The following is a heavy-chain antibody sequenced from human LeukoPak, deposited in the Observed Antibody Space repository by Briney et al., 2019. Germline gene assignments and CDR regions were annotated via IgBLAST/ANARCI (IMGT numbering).Heavy chain of an antibody. CDR2: INHSGST. V-gene: IGHV4-34*01. J-gene: IGHJ4*02. CDR3: ARGGRKTYYYDTHPPFDY. Sequence: SETLSLTCAVYGGSFSGYYWSWIRQPPGKGLEWIGEINHSGSTNYNPSLKSQVTISVDTSKNQFSLKLSSVTAADTAVYYCARGGRKTYYYDTHPPFDYWGQGTLVTVSS. CDR1: GGSFSGYY. D-gene: IGHD3-22*01.